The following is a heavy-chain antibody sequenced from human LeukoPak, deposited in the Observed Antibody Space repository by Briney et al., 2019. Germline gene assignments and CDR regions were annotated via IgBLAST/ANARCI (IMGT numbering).Heavy chain of an antibody. V-gene: IGHV4-34*01. D-gene: IGHD3-22*01. CDR2: INHSGST. Sequence: SETLSLTCAVYGGSFSGYYWSWIRQPPGKGLEWIGEINHSGSTNYNPSLKSRVTISVDTSKSQFSLKLSSVTAADTAVYYCARATYYYDGSGYYSGYYFDYWGQGTLVTVPS. CDR1: GGSFSGYY. J-gene: IGHJ4*02. CDR3: ARATYYYDGSGYYSGYYFDY.